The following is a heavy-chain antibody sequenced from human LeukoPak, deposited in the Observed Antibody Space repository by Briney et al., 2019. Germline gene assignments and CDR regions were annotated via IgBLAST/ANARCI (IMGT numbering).Heavy chain of an antibody. CDR3: AKGKRGYSYGFDP. CDR1: GFTFSSYG. D-gene: IGHD5-18*01. CDR2: IRYDGSNK. V-gene: IGHV3-30*02. Sequence: GGSLRLSCAASGFTFSSYGMHWVRRAPGKGLEWAAFIRYDGSNKYYADSVKGRFTISRDNSKNTLYLQMNSLRAEDTAVYYCAKGKRGYSYGFDPWGQGTLVTVSS. J-gene: IGHJ5*02.